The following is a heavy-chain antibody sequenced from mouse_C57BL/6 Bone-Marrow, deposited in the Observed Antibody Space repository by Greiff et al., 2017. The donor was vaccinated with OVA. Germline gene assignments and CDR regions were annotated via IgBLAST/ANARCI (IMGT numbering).Heavy chain of an antibody. CDR1: GYTFTSYW. CDR2: IHPNSGST. CDR3: ARKWGYYLCAY. D-gene: IGHD2-3*01. Sequence: QVQLQQPGAELVKPGASVKLSCKASGYTFTSYWMHWVKQRPGQGLEWIGMIHPNSGSTNYNEKFKSKATLTVDKSSSTAYMQLSSLTSEDSAVYYCARKWGYYLCAYWGQGTLVTVSA. V-gene: IGHV1-64*01. J-gene: IGHJ3*01.